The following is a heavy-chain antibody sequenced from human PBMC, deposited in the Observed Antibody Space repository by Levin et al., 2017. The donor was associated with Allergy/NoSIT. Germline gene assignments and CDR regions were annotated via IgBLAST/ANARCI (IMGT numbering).Heavy chain of an antibody. CDR3: ARDTGCTNGVCYLYFDY. D-gene: IGHD2-8*01. J-gene: IGHJ4*02. V-gene: IGHV1-69*04. CDR1: GGTFSSYT. Sequence: KISCKASGGTFSSYTISWVRQAPGQGLEWMGRIIPILGIANYAQKFQGRVTITADKSTSTAYMELSSLRSEDTAVYYCARDTGCTNGVCYLYFDYWGQGTLVTVSS. CDR2: IIPILGIA.